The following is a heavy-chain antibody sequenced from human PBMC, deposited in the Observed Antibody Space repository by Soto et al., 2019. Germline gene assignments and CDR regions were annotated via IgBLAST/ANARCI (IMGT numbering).Heavy chain of an antibody. D-gene: IGHD3-10*01. CDR3: ARVNGSGSYIDY. V-gene: IGHV3-74*01. J-gene: IGHJ4*02. CDR2: INSDGSST. CDR1: GFTFSSYW. Sequence: GGSLRLTCAASGFTFSSYWMHWVRQAPGKGLVWVSRINSDGSSTSYADSVKGRFTISRDNAKNTVYLQMNSLRAEDTAVYYCARVNGSGSYIDYWGQGTLVTVSS.